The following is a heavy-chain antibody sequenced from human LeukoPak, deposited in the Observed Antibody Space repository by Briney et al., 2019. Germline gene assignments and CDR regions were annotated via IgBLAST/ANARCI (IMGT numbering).Heavy chain of an antibody. D-gene: IGHD3-3*01. CDR2: IWYDGSNK. CDR3: ARDDDYDFWSGFVDY. CDR1: GFTFSSYA. J-gene: IGHJ4*02. Sequence: GRSLSLSCAASGFTFSSYAMHWVRQAPGKGLEWVAVIWYDGSNKYYADSVKGRFTISRDNSKNTLYLQMNSLRAEDTAVYYCARDDDYDFWSGFVDYWGQGTLVTVSS. V-gene: IGHV3-30-3*01.